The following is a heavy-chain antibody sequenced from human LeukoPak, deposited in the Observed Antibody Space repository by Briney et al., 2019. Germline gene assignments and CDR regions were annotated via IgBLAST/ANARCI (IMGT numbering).Heavy chain of an antibody. D-gene: IGHD3-16*01. J-gene: IGHJ3*01. Sequence: PGGSLRLSCAASGFTLSSFSMNWVRQAPGKGLEWVSSISSSSNYVYYADSVRGRFTISRDNAKNSLSLQMNSLRVEDTAVYYWARVAVSMGENGIDLWGPGTMVAVSS. CDR1: GFTLSSFS. CDR3: ARVAVSMGENGIDL. V-gene: IGHV3-21*01. CDR2: ISSSSNYV.